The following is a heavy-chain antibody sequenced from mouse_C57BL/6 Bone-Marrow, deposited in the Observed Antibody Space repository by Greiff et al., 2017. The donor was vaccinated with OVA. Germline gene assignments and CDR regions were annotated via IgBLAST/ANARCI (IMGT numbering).Heavy chain of an antibody. Sequence: QVQLQQSGAELVKPGASVLMSCKAPGYTFTSYWITWVKQRPGQGLEWIGDIYPGSGSTNYNEKFKSKATLTVDTSSSTAYMQLSSLTSEDSAVYYCAREGISIGCWGHRTSVTNSS. CDR1: GYTFTSYW. V-gene: IGHV1-55*01. CDR3: AREGISIGC. CDR2: IYPGSGST. J-gene: IGHJ4*01. D-gene: IGHD5-2*01.